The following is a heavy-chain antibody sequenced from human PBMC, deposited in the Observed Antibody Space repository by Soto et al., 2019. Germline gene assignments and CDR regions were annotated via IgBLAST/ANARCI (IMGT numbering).Heavy chain of an antibody. D-gene: IGHD1-7*01. CDR3: ARGLPGLTGTTPPTLYGMDV. Sequence: ESGGGVVQPGRSLRLSCAASGITFSSYGMHWVRQAPGKGREWGEVIWYDVSNKYYAASVKGRFTISRDNSKNTLYLQRTSLRAEVTAVYYCARGLPGLTGTTPPTLYGMDVWGQGTTVTVSS. CDR2: IWYDVSNK. CDR1: GITFSSYG. J-gene: IGHJ6*02. V-gene: IGHV3-33*01.